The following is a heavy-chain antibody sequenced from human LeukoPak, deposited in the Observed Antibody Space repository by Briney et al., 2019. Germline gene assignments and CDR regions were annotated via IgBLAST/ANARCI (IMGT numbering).Heavy chain of an antibody. Sequence: PGASLRLSCAASGFTFSNYAMSWVRQAPGKGLEWVSAITGSGGNTYYADSVKGRFTISRDNSKNTVFLQMNSLRAKDTAVYYYAKWGDYDVLTGYYVSDYWGQGTLVTVSS. CDR1: GFTFSNYA. D-gene: IGHD3-9*01. V-gene: IGHV3-23*01. J-gene: IGHJ4*02. CDR2: ITGSGGNT. CDR3: AKWGDYDVLTGYYVSDY.